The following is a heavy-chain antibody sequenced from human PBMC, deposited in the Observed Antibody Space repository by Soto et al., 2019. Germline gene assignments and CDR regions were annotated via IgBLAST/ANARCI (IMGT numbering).Heavy chain of an antibody. V-gene: IGHV4-59*01. Sequence: SETLSLTCTVSGGSISSYYWSWIRQPPGKGLEWIGYIYYSGSTNYNPSLKSRVTISVDTSKNQFSLKLSSVTAADTAVYYCAKYVYSSGWYYFDYWGQGTLVTVSS. D-gene: IGHD6-19*01. CDR1: GGSISSYY. CDR2: IYYSGST. J-gene: IGHJ4*02. CDR3: AKYVYSSGWYYFDY.